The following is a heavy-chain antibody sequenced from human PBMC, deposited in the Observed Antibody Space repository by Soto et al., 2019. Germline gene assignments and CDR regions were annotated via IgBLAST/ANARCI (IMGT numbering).Heavy chain of an antibody. CDR3: AKPYSSGWYVFEY. Sequence: GGSLRLSCAASGFTFSSYAMSWVRQAPGRGLEWVSAISGSGGSTYYADSVKGRFTISRDNSKNTLYLQMNSLRAEDTAVYYCAKPYSSGWYVFEYWGQGTLVTVAS. V-gene: IGHV3-23*01. J-gene: IGHJ4*02. D-gene: IGHD6-19*01. CDR2: ISGSGGST. CDR1: GFTFSSYA.